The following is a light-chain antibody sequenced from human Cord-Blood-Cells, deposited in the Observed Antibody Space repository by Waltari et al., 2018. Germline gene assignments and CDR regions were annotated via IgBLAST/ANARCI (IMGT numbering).Light chain of an antibody. Sequence: DIPMTQSPSSLPACVGDRVTITCRASQGISNSLAWYQQKPGKAPKLLLYAASRLESGFPSMVSGSGSGLNYTPTISSLQPLDFATDYCRQYYSTPFTFGPRTKVYIK. V-gene: IGKV1-NL1*01. J-gene: IGKJ3*01. CDR3: RQYYSTPFT. CDR2: AAS. CDR1: QGISNS.